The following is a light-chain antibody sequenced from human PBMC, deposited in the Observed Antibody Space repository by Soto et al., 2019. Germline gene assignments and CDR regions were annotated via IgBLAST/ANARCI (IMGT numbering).Light chain of an antibody. Sequence: EIVMTQSPATLSVSPGGRATLSCRASQSVSRNLAWYQQKPGQAPRLLIYDASTRPTGVPARFSGSGSGTEFALTISSLQSEDFAVYYCQQYNNWPPWTFGQGTKVEIK. CDR3: QQYNNWPPWT. V-gene: IGKV3-15*01. J-gene: IGKJ1*01. CDR2: DAS. CDR1: QSVSRN.